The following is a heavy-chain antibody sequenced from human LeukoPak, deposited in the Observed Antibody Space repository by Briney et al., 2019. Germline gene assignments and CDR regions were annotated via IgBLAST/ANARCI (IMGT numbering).Heavy chain of an antibody. CDR2: ISGSGGST. Sequence: GGSLRLSCAASGFTFSSYAMSWVRQGPGKGLEWVSAISGSGGSTYYADSVKGRFTISRDNSKNTLYLQMNSLRAEDTAVYYCAKVSGGNSDAFDIWGQGTMVTVSS. V-gene: IGHV3-23*01. D-gene: IGHD4-23*01. J-gene: IGHJ3*02. CDR1: GFTFSSYA. CDR3: AKVSGGNSDAFDI.